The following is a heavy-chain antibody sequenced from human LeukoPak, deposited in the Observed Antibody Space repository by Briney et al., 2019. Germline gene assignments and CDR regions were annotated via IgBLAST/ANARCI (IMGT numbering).Heavy chain of an antibody. CDR2: INPNSGGT. J-gene: IGHJ4*02. CDR3: ARESSAGITIYPDPLGPPDY. Sequence: GASVKVSCKASVYTFTGYYMHWVRQAPGQGLEWVGWINPNSGGTNYAQKFQGWVTMTRDTSISTAYMELSRLRSDDTAVYYCARESSAGITIYPDPLGPPDYWGRGTLVTVSS. D-gene: IGHD3-9*01. CDR1: VYTFTGYY. V-gene: IGHV1-2*04.